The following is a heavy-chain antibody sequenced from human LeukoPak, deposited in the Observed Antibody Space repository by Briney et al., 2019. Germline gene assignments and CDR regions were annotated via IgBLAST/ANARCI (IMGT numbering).Heavy chain of an antibody. CDR1: GGTFSSYA. CDR2: IIPILGIA. CDR3: ARERSCSSTSCPPDL. J-gene: IGHJ2*01. Sequence: SVKVSCKASGGTFSSYAISWVRQAPGQGLEWMGRIIPILGIANYAQKFQGRVTITADKSTSTAYMELSRLRSDDTAVYYCARERSCSSTSCPPDLWGRGTLVTVSS. D-gene: IGHD2-2*01. V-gene: IGHV1-69*04.